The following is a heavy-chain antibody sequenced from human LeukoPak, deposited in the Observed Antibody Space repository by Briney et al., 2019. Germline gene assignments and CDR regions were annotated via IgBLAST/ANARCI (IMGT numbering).Heavy chain of an antibody. D-gene: IGHD6-13*01. J-gene: IGHJ4*02. CDR1: GGSISNYY. CDR3: ARNLPEQLVVNF. CDR2: IYYTGST. V-gene: IGHV4-59*01. Sequence: PSETLSLTCTVSGGSISNYYWNWIRQPPGKGLEWIGYIYYTGSTNYNPSLKSRVTMSVDTSKNQFSLNLQSVTPEDTAVYYCARNLPEQLVVNFWGQGTLVTVSS.